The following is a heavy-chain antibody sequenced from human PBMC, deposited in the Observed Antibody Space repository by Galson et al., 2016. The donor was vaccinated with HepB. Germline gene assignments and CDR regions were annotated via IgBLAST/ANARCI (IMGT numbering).Heavy chain of an antibody. J-gene: IGHJ6*02. D-gene: IGHD1-26*01. CDR1: GFTFSTYA. V-gene: IGHV3-30-3*01. CDR3: GREQHGRVYGMDV. Sequence: SLRLSCAASGFTFSTYAMHWVRQDPVKGLEWVAVISHDGDNKYYADSVKGRFTISRENSKNTLYLQMDTLRVEDTAIYYCGREQHGRVYGMDVWGQGTMVTVSS. CDR2: ISHDGDNK.